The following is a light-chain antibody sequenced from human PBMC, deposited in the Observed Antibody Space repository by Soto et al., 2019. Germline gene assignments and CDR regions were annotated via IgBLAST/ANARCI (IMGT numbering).Light chain of an antibody. J-gene: IGKJ3*01. Sequence: DLQMPPSPPSLSASVGDRVTITCRASQGISNYLAWYQQKPGKVPKLLIYAASTLQSGVPSRFSGSGSGTDFTLTITSLQPEDVATYYWQNYKSAPFTFGPGTKVDIK. CDR1: QGISNY. V-gene: IGKV1-27*01. CDR3: QNYKSAPFT. CDR2: AAS.